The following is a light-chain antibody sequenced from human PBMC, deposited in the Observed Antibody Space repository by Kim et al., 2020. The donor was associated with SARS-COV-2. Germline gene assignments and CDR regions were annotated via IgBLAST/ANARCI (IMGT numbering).Light chain of an antibody. V-gene: IGLV3-21*04. CDR1: TIGSKS. J-gene: IGLJ3*02. CDR2: YDS. Sequence: PGKTARITCGRTTIGSKSVPWYQPKPGQAPVLVIYYDSDRPSGIPERFSGSNSGNTATLTISRVEAGDEADYYCQVWDSSSDHPVFGGGTKLTVL. CDR3: QVWDSSSDHPV.